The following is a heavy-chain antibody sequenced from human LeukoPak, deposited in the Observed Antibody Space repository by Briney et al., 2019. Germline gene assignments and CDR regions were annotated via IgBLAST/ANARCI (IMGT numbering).Heavy chain of an antibody. CDR2: ISSSGSTI. D-gene: IGHD3-3*01. V-gene: IGHV3-48*03. CDR3: ASATNYDFWSGYYNLDY. J-gene: IGHJ4*02. Sequence: GGSPRLSCAASGFTFSSYEMNWVRQAPGKGLEWVSYISSSGSTIYYADSVKGRFTISRDNAKNSLYLQMNSLRAEDTAVYYCASATNYDFWSGYYNLDYWGQGTLVTVSS. CDR1: GFTFSSYE.